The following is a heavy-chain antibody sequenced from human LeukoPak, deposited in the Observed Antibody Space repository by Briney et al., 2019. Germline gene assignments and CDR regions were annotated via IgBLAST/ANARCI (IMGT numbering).Heavy chain of an antibody. J-gene: IGHJ4*02. CDR2: LRSSVGST. V-gene: IGHV3-23*01. D-gene: IGHD6-19*01. Sequence: GGPLRLSCVPSGFTFSSYSMTWVRQTPEKGLEWVAALRSSVGSTYYADSVKGRFTISRGNSKNTLYLQMNNLGADDTAVYYCAKNPNRSGLYQDYWGQGTLVIVSS. CDR3: AKNPNRSGLYQDY. CDR1: GFTFSSYS.